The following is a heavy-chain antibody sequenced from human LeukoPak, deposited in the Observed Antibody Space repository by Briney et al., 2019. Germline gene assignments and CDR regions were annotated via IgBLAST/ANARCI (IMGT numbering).Heavy chain of an antibody. D-gene: IGHD3-22*01. Sequence: ASVKVSCKASGYSFPNYGINWVRQAPGQGLEWMGWISAYNGNTNYAQKLQGRVTMTRNTSISTAYMELSSLRSEDTAVYYCARGGYYYDSSGYFTQPSLDYWGQGTLVTVSS. CDR2: ISAYNGNT. CDR1: GYSFPNYG. V-gene: IGHV1-18*01. J-gene: IGHJ4*02. CDR3: ARGGYYYDSSGYFTQPSLDY.